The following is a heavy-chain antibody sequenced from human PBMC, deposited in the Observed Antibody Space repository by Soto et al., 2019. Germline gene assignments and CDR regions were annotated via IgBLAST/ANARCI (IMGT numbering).Heavy chain of an antibody. D-gene: IGHD2-8*01. CDR2: ISGSADST. J-gene: IGHJ6*02. Sequence: EVQLLESGGGLVQPGGSLRLSCAASGFTFSSFALNWVRQAPGKGLEWVSIISGSADSTFYADSVEGRFTISRYNSKNMLYLQINSRRAEDTAVYYCAKTRGAMIYAISVYGMDVWGQGTTVTVSS. CDR3: AKTRGAMIYAISVYGMDV. V-gene: IGHV3-23*01. CDR1: GFTFSSFA.